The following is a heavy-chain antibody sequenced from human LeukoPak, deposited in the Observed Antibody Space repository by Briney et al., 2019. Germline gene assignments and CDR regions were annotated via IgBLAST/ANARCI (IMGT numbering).Heavy chain of an antibody. CDR3: ARHFVRAFDI. CDR2: VYYSGSN. D-gene: IGHD3-10*02. V-gene: IGHV4-39*01. J-gene: IGHJ3*02. CDR1: GGSISSSSYY. Sequence: SETLCLTCTVSGGSISSSSYYWGCIRQPPGKGLEWIGSVYYSGSNYCNRSFKSRVNMSVDTSRTQFSLTLSYVTAADSAVYYCARHFVRAFDIWGQGTMVTVSS.